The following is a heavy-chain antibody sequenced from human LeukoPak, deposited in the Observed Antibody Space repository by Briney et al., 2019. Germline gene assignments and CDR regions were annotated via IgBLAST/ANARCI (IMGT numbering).Heavy chain of an antibody. J-gene: IGHJ6*02. CDR1: GXTFTGYY. Sequence: ASVKVSCKASGXTFTGYYMHWVRQAPGQGLEWIGWLNPKSGGTIYAQKFQGRVTMTSDTSISTGYMELSRLRSDDTAVYYCARDQDGMDVWGQGTTVTVSS. CDR2: LNPKSGGT. CDR3: ARDQDGMDV. V-gene: IGHV1-2*02.